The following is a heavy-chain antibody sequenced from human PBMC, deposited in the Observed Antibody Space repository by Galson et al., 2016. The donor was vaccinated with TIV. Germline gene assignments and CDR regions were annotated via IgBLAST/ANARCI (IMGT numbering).Heavy chain of an antibody. D-gene: IGHD5-18*01. CDR3: ASDRNTAFDTYHYYYGMDV. J-gene: IGHJ6*02. CDR1: GDTISSYV. Sequence: SVKVSCKASGDTISSYVFNWVRLAPGQGLERMGGIIPLFRTTNYAQKFQGRVTITADESTNTAYMELNSLRSGDTAVYYCASDRNTAFDTYHYYYGMDVWGQGTTVTVSS. V-gene: IGHV1-69*13. CDR2: IIPLFRTT.